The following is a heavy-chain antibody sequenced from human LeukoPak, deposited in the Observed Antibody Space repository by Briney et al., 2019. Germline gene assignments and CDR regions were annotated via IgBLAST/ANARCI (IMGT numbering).Heavy chain of an antibody. CDR2: IYTSGST. D-gene: IGHD3-22*01. Sequence: SETLSLTCTVSGGSISSGSYYWSWIRQTAGEGLVWIGRIYTSGSTDYNPSLKSRVNISVDTSKNQFSLKLSSVTAADTAVYYCARLCPPYYYDSSGYYSTDYWGQGTLVTVSS. CDR3: ARLCPPYYYDSSGYYSTDY. CDR1: GGSISSGSYY. V-gene: IGHV4-61*02. J-gene: IGHJ4*02.